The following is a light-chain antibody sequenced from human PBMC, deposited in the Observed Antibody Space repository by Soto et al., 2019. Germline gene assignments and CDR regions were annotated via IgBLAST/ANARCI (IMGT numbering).Light chain of an antibody. CDR1: SSNLGAGYH. Sequence: QPVLTQPPSVSGAPGQRVTISCSGSSSNLGAGYHVHWYQHLPGTAPKLLIYNNNNRPSGVPDRFSGSKSGTSASLAITGLQAEDEADYYCQSYDTSLSGWVFGGGTKLTVL. J-gene: IGLJ3*02. V-gene: IGLV1-40*01. CDR2: NNN. CDR3: QSYDTSLSGWV.